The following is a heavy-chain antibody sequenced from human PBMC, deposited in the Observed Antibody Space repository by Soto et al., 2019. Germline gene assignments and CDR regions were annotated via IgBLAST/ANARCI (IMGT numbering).Heavy chain of an antibody. CDR2: INAGNGNT. J-gene: IGHJ4*02. CDR1: GYTFTSYA. CDR3: AREATVTTHFDY. V-gene: IGHV1-3*01. Sequence: ASVKVSCKASGYTFTSYAMHWVRQAPGQRLEWMGWINAGNGNTKYSQKFQGRVTITRDTSASTAYMELSSLRSEDTAVYYCAREATVTTHFDYWGQGTLVTVSS. D-gene: IGHD4-17*01.